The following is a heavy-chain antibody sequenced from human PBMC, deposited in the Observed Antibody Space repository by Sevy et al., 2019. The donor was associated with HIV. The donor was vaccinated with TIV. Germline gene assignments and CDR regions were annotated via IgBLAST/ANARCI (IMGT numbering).Heavy chain of an antibody. CDR3: AKEGGSHYDTSGSFDD. CDR1: GFTFRIYA. CDR2: ISGIGSST. Sequence: GGSLRLSCTTSGFTFRIYAMSWVRQAPGKGLEWVSAISGIGSSTYYADSVKGRFTISRDNSKNMLYLQMNSLRAEDTAVFYCAKEGGSHYDTSGSFDDWGQGPRVTVSS. J-gene: IGHJ4*02. V-gene: IGHV3-23*01. D-gene: IGHD3-22*01.